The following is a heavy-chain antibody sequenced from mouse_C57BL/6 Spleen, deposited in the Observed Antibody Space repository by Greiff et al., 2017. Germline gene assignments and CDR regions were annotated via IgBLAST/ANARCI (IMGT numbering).Heavy chain of an antibody. J-gene: IGHJ1*03. Sequence: VQLQQSGAELVRPGTSVKMSCKASGYTFTNYWIGWAKQRPGHGLEWIGDIYPGGGYTNYNEKFKGKATLTADKSSSTAYMQFSSLTSEDSAIYYCARGRAGKGAYWYFDVWGTGTTVTVSS. CDR1: GYTFTNYW. D-gene: IGHD4-1*01. CDR2: IYPGGGYT. CDR3: ARGRAGKGAYWYFDV. V-gene: IGHV1-63*01.